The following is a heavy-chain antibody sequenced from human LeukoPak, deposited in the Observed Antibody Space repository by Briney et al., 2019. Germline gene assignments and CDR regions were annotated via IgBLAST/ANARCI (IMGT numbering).Heavy chain of an antibody. CDR3: ARAPYDILTGYYGFFDY. CDR2: ISSSGSTI. Sequence: PGGSLRLSCAASGFTFSDYYMSWIRQAPGKGLEWVSYISSSGSTIYYADSVKGRFTISRDNAKNSLYLQMNSLRAEDTAVYYCARAPYDILTGYYGFFDYWGQGTLVTVSS. V-gene: IGHV3-11*01. D-gene: IGHD3-9*01. J-gene: IGHJ4*02. CDR1: GFTFSDYY.